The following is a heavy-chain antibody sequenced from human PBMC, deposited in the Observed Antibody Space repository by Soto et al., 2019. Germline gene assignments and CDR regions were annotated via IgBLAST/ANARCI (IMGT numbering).Heavy chain of an antibody. CDR3: ARVSGSGSYYGFDP. V-gene: IGHV4-4*02. J-gene: IGHJ5*02. CDR2: IYHSGST. D-gene: IGHD3-10*01. Sequence: SETLSLTCTVSGVSISSPHHNWSWVRQPPGKGLEWIGEIYHSGSTNYNPSLKSRVTISVDKSKNQFSLKLSSVTAADTAVYYCARVSGSGSYYGFDPWGLGTLVTVSS. CDR1: GVSISSPHHN.